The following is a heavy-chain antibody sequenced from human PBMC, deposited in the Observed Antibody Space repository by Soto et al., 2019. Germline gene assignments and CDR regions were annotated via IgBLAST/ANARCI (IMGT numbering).Heavy chain of an antibody. CDR1: GASITGSSY. Sequence: SETLSLTCTVSGASITGSSYWSLIRQPAGKGLEWIGRFSLSGTTNYNPSLRSRVTMSADVSKNQFSLRLTSVTAADTALYYCARGMTPPGAPAWYYFDSWGQGTLVTSPQ. D-gene: IGHD2-8*02. V-gene: IGHV4-4*07. J-gene: IGHJ4*02. CDR2: FSLSGTT. CDR3: ARGMTPPGAPAWYYFDS.